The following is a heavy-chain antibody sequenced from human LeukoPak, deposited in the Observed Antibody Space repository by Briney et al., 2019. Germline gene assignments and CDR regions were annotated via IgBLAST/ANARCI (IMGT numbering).Heavy chain of an antibody. CDR1: GGSINPHY. CDR2: VHASGHT. CDR3: ARDPPGPDGAFDM. J-gene: IGHJ3*02. D-gene: IGHD5-24*01. V-gene: IGHV4-4*07. Sequence: PSETLSLTCTVSGGSINPHYWNWIRQPAGKGLEWIGRVHASGHTYYKTSLKSRVIMSLDASKSQVSLKLTSVTAADAAVYYCARDPPGPDGAFDMWGQGTLVTVSS.